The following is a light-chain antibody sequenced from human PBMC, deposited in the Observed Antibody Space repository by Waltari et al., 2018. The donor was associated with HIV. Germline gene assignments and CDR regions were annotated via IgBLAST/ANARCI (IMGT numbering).Light chain of an antibody. V-gene: IGLV3-27*01. Sequence: SYGLTQPFSVSVSPGQTARITCSGDILAEKYARWFQQKPGQAPGLVMFKDTERTSGIPERFSGSTSGITITLTIMGAQVEDEADYYCYAAADNKAIFGGGTKLTVL. CDR1: ILAEKY. CDR3: YAAADNKAI. J-gene: IGLJ2*01. CDR2: KDT.